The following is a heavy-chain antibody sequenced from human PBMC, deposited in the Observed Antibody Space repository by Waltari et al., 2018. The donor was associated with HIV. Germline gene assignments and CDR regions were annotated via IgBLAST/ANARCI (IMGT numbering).Heavy chain of an antibody. CDR1: GFTFSTSW. V-gene: IGHV3-7*01. J-gene: IGHJ4*02. Sequence: VQLVESGGGLVQPGGSLRLSCAASGFTFSTSWMSWVRQAPGKGLEWVANIKEDGSEKNYVDSVKGRFTISRDNAKNSLYLQMNSLRAEDTALYYCARDRLLDYWGQGTLVTVSS. CDR2: IKEDGSEK. CDR3: ARDRLLDY.